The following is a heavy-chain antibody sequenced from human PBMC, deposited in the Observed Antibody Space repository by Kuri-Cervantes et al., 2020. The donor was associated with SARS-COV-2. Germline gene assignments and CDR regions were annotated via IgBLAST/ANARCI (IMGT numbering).Heavy chain of an antibody. Sequence: GESLKISCVTSGFTFSSYAMNWVRQAPGKGLEWVSAISDSGDSVYFADSVKGRFTISRDNSKNTVFLQMDSLRAADTAVYYCAKALGNYYYYGMDAWGQGTTVTVSS. J-gene: IGHJ6*02. CDR3: AKALGNYYYYGMDA. D-gene: IGHD7-27*01. CDR2: ISDSGDSV. CDR1: GFTFSSYA. V-gene: IGHV3-23*01.